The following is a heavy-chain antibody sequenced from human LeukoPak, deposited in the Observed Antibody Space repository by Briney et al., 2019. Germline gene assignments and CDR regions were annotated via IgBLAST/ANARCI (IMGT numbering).Heavy chain of an antibody. Sequence: SETLSLTCTVSGGSISSSSYYWGWIRQPPGKGLEWIGSIYYSGSTYYNPSLKSRVTISVDTSKNQFSLKLSSVTAADTAVYYCARRGGGLDYWGQGSLVTVSS. D-gene: IGHD2-15*01. CDR3: ARRGGGLDY. CDR2: IYYSGST. V-gene: IGHV4-39*01. J-gene: IGHJ4*02. CDR1: GGSISSSSYY.